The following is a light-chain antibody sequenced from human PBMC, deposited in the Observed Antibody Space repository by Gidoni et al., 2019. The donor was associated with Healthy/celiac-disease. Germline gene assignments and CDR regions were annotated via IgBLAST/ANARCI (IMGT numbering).Light chain of an antibody. V-gene: IGKV3-20*01. CDR1: QSVSSSY. CDR2: GAS. J-gene: IGKJ3*01. Sequence: IVFTQSPGTLSLSPGERATLSCRASQSVSSSYLAWYQQKPGQAPRLLIYGASSRATGIPDRFSGSGSGTDFTLTISRLEPEDFAVYYCQQYGSSPRAFGPXTKVDIK. CDR3: QQYGSSPRA.